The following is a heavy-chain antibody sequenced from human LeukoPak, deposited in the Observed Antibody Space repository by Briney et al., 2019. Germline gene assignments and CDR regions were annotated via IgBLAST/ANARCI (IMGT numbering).Heavy chain of an antibody. Sequence: SETLSLTCAVYGGSFSGYYWSWIRQPPGKGLEWIGEINHSGSTNYNPSLKSRVTISVDTSKNQFSLELNSVTAADTAVYYCARRGYLQKCFDPWGQGILVTVSS. CDR1: GGSFSGYY. CDR3: ARRGYLQKCFDP. J-gene: IGHJ5*02. D-gene: IGHD6-13*01. CDR2: INHSGST. V-gene: IGHV4-34*01.